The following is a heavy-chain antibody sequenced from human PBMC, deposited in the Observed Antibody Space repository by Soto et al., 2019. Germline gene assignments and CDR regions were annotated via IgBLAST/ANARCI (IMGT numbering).Heavy chain of an antibody. CDR2: IYNSGTT. CDR1: GGSVNSGSYY. D-gene: IGHD5-18*01. Sequence: KPSETLSLTCNVSGGSVNSGSYYWTWVRQPPGKGLEWIGNIYNSGTTSYNPSLQNRVTISIDTSKNQYSLKLTSVTAADAALYYCARDIRGFSRALDYWGRGTPVTV. J-gene: IGHJ4*02. CDR3: ARDIRGFSRALDY. V-gene: IGHV4-61*01.